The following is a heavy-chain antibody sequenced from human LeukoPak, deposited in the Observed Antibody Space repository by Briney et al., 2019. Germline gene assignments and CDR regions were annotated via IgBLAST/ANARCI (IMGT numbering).Heavy chain of an antibody. CDR2: IYSGGST. CDR3: ARDYGGNSLFDY. D-gene: IGHD4-23*01. Sequence: PGGSLRLSCAASGFTVSSNYMSWVRQAPGKGLEWVSVIYSGGSTYYADSVKGRFTISRDNAKNSLYLQMNSLRAEDTAVYYCARDYGGNSLFDYWGQGTLVTVSS. CDR1: GFTVSSNY. V-gene: IGHV3-66*01. J-gene: IGHJ4*02.